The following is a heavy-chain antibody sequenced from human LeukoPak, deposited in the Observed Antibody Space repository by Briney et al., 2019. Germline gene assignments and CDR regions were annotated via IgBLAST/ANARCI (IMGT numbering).Heavy chain of an antibody. CDR3: AKDSFRILDY. Sequence: GGPLRLSCAASGFTFSSYGMSWVRQAPGKGLEWVSAISGSGGSTYYADSVKGRFTISRDNSKNTLYLQMNSLRVEDTAVYYCAKDSFRILDYWGQGTLVTVSS. V-gene: IGHV3-23*01. J-gene: IGHJ4*02. CDR2: ISGSGGST. D-gene: IGHD2-15*01. CDR1: GFTFSSYG.